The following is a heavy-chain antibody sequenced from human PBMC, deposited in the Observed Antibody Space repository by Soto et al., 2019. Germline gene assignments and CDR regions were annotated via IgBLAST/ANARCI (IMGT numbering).Heavy chain of an antibody. CDR2: ISGSGGST. CDR3: AKDTYSSSPEVVYGMDV. D-gene: IGHD6-6*01. J-gene: IGHJ6*02. CDR1: GFTFSSYA. Sequence: PGGSLRLSCAASGFTFSSYAMSWVRQAPGKGLEWVSAISGSGGSTYYADSVKGRFTISRDNSKNTLYLQMNSLRAEDTAVYYCAKDTYSSSPEVVYGMDVWGQGTTVTVSS. V-gene: IGHV3-23*01.